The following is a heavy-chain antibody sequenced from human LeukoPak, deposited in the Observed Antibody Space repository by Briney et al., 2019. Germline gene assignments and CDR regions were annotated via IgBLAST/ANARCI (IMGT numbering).Heavy chain of an antibody. Sequence: SETLSLTCTVSGGSISSYYWSWIRQPPGKGLEWIGYIYYSGSTNYNPSLKSRVTISVDTSKNQFSLKLSSVTAADTAVYYCARLFENIVVVPAATRVDWFDPWGQGTLVTVSS. D-gene: IGHD2-2*01. CDR1: GGSISSYY. CDR3: ARLFENIVVVPAATRVDWFDP. CDR2: IYYSGST. J-gene: IGHJ5*02. V-gene: IGHV4-59*01.